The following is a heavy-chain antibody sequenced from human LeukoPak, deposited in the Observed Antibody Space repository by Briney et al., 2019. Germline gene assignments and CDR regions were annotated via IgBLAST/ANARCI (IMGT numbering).Heavy chain of an antibody. CDR3: ASHCRSTSCQDY. V-gene: IGHV1-69*02. CDR1: GGTFSSYT. Sequence: SVKVSCKASGGTFSSYTISWVRQAPGQGLEWMGRIIPILGIANYAQKFQGRVTITADKSTSTAYMELSSLRSEDTAVYYCASHCRSTSCQDYWGQGTLVTVSS. CDR2: IIPILGIA. J-gene: IGHJ4*02. D-gene: IGHD2-2*01.